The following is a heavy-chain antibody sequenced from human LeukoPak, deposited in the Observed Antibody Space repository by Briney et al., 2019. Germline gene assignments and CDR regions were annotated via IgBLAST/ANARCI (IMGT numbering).Heavy chain of an antibody. J-gene: IGHJ4*02. D-gene: IGHD6-13*01. CDR1: GFTFSSYA. CDR3: AGAAGYSSSWYLADY. V-gene: IGHV3-64*01. CDR2: ISSNGGST. Sequence: GGSLRLSCAASGFTFSSYAMHWVRQAPGKGLEYVSAISSNGGSTYYANSVKGRFTISRDNSENTLYLQMGSLRAEDMAVYYCAGAAGYSSSWYLADYWGQGTLVTVSS.